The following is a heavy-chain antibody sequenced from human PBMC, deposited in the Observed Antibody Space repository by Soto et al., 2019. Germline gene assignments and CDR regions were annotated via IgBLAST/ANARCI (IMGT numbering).Heavy chain of an antibody. CDR1: GFTFSSYA. J-gene: IGHJ6*02. D-gene: IGHD2-21*02. CDR2: ISHDGSNK. CDR3: ARDSCGGDCYSAHYYYYYGMDV. V-gene: IGHV3-30-3*01. Sequence: GGSLRLSCAASGFTFSSYAMHWVRQAPGKGLEWVAVISHDGSNKYYADSVKGRLTISRDNSKNTLYLQMNSLRAEDTAVYYCARDSCGGDCYSAHYYYYYGMDVWGQGTTVTVSS.